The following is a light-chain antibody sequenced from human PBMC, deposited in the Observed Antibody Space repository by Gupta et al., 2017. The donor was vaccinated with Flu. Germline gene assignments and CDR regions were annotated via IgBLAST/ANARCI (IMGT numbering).Light chain of an antibody. Sequence: DIQMTQSPSSLSASVGDRVTITCRTSQNIRSNLNWYQQSPGKAPKLLIYAASKLQSGVPSRFSGSESGTDFTLTITRLQPEDFASYYCQQSYRTPYTFGQGTKLEI. J-gene: IGKJ2*01. CDR3: QQSYRTPYT. CDR2: AAS. CDR1: QNIRSN. V-gene: IGKV1-39*01.